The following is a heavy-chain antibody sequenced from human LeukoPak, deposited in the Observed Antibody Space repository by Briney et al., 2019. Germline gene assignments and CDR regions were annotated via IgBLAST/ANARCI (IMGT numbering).Heavy chain of an antibody. CDR1: GYTFTSYG. CDR3: ARGYSSGWYVY. Sequence: GASVKVSCKASGYTFTSYGISWVRQAPGQGLEWMGWISAYNGNANYAQKLQGRGTMTTDTSTSTACMELRSLRSDDTAVYYCARGYSSGWYVYWGQGTLVTVSS. V-gene: IGHV1-18*01. CDR2: ISAYNGNA. J-gene: IGHJ4*02. D-gene: IGHD6-19*01.